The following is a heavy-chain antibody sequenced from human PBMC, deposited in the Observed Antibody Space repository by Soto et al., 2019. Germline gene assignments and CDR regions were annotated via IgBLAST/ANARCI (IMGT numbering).Heavy chain of an antibody. J-gene: IGHJ4*02. Sequence: PGGSLRLSCAASGFTFGSYWMHWVRQAPGKGLVWVSRINSDGSSTSYADSVKGRFTISRDNAKNTLYLQMNSLRAEDTAVYYCARSRAVAGFDYWGQGTLVTVSS. D-gene: IGHD6-19*01. V-gene: IGHV3-74*01. CDR1: GFTFGSYW. CDR3: ARSRAVAGFDY. CDR2: INSDGSST.